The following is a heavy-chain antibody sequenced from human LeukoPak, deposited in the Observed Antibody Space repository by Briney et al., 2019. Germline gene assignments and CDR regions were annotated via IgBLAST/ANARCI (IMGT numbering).Heavy chain of an antibody. CDR1: GYYISNGYY. Sequence: SETLSLTCTVSGYYISNGYYWAWIRQPPGKGLEWIGSFYHSGSTYYNPSLKSRVTISVDTSKNQFSLKLSSVTATDTAVYYCARASLDPVLGYDAFDIWGQGTMVTVSS. V-gene: IGHV4-38-2*02. D-gene: IGHD2-8*01. CDR3: ARASLDPVLGYDAFDI. CDR2: FYHSGST. J-gene: IGHJ3*02.